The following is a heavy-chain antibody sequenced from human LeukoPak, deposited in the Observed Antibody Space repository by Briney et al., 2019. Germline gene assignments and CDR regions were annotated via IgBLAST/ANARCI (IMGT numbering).Heavy chain of an antibody. V-gene: IGHV3-33*06. J-gene: IGHJ4*02. CDR3: AKDLRSGYYYDSTLDY. D-gene: IGHD3-22*01. CDR2: IWYDGSNK. CDR1: GFTFSSYG. Sequence: PGRSLRLSCAASGFTFSSYGMHWDRQAPGKGLEWVAVIWYDGSNKYYADSVKGRFTISRDNSKNTLYLQMNSLRAEDTAVYYCAKDLRSGYYYDSTLDYWGQGTLVTVSS.